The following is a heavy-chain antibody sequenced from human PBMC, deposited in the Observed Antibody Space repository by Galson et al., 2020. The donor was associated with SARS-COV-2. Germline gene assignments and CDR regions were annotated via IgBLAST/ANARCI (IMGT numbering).Heavy chain of an antibody. D-gene: IGHD2-2*01. CDR1: GGSISFYY. J-gene: IGHJ4*02. Sequence: SETLSLTCTVSGGSISFYYWSWIRQPPGKGLEWIGYIYYSGSTNYNPSLKSRVTISVDTSKNQFSLKLSSVTAADTAVYYCARLGCSSTSCSSFDNWGQGTLVTVSS. CDR2: IYYSGST. CDR3: ARLGCSSTSCSSFDN. V-gene: IGHV4-59*08.